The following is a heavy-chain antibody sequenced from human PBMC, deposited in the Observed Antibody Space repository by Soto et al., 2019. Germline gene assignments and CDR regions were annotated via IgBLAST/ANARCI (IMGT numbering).Heavy chain of an antibody. CDR1: GFTFSNAW. CDR3: TTAINYYDSSGYIPYYYYYGMDV. CDR2: IKSKTDGGTT. J-gene: IGHJ6*02. D-gene: IGHD3-22*01. Sequence: EVQLVESGGGLVKPGGSLRLSCAASGFTFSNAWMNWVRQAPGKGLEWVGRIKSKTDGGTTDYAAPVKGRFTISRDDSKNTLYLQMNSLKTEDTAVYYCTTAINYYDSSGYIPYYYYYGMDVWGQGTTVTVSS. V-gene: IGHV3-15*07.